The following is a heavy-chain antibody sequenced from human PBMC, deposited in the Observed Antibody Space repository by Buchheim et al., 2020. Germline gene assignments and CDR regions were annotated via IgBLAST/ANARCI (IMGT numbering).Heavy chain of an antibody. CDR1: GGSISSGSYY. J-gene: IGHJ2*01. CDR2: IYTSGST. D-gene: IGHD5-12*01. Sequence: QVQLQESGPGLVKPSQTLSLTCTVSGGSISSGSYYWSWIRQPAGKGLEWIGRIYTSGSTNYNPSLKSRVTISVDPSKNQFSLKLSSVTAADTAVYYCARDQSGYSGYDSNWYFDLWGRGTL. V-gene: IGHV4-61*02. CDR3: ARDQSGYSGYDSNWYFDL.